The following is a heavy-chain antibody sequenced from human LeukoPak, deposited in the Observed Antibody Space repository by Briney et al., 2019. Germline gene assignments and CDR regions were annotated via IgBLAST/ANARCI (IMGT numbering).Heavy chain of an antibody. CDR3: ATSVVVVTANWFDP. CDR2: INHSGST. Sequence: PSETLSLTCAVYGGSFSCYYWSWIRQPPGKGLEWIGEINHSGSTNYNPSLKSRVTISVDTSKNQFSLKLSSVTAADTAVYYCATSVVVVTANWFDPWGQGTLVTVSS. V-gene: IGHV4-34*01. D-gene: IGHD2-21*02. CDR1: GGSFSCYY. J-gene: IGHJ5*02.